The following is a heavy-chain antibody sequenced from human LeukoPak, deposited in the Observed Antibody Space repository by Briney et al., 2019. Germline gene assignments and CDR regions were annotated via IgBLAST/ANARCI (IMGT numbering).Heavy chain of an antibody. Sequence: GASLKVSCKASGYTFTNSYMHWVRQAPGQGLEWVAWINLDNGGANHARKLQGRVTMTSDTSIRTAYMEVNSSRFDDTAVYYRARTAGGSGRWGDNWFDPWGKGTLVTVSS. V-gene: IGHV1-2*02. CDR3: ARTAGGSGRWGDNWFDP. J-gene: IGHJ5*02. D-gene: IGHD3-10*01. CDR2: INLDNGGA. CDR1: GYTFTNSY.